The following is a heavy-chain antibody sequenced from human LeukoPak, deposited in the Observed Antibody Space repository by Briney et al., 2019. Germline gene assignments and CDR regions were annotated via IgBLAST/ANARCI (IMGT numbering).Heavy chain of an antibody. V-gene: IGHV5-51*01. Sequence: GESLKISCKGSGYSFTSYWIGWVRQMPGKGLEWMGIIYPGDSDTRYSPSFQGQVTISADKSISTAYLQWSSLKASDTAMYYCARPNALHMVGSGLDIWGQGTMVTVSS. CDR2: IYPGDSDT. CDR3: ARPNALHMVGSGLDI. J-gene: IGHJ3*02. CDR1: GYSFTSYW. D-gene: IGHD3-10*01.